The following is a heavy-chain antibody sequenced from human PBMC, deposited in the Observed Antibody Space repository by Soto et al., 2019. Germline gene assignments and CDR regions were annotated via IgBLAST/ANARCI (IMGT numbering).Heavy chain of an antibody. CDR1: GFTYGSYA. CDR3: EKDGRPDSSYGMDV. J-gene: IGHJ6*02. Sequence: PWGSLRLAGAASGFTYGSYAMSWVLQAPGKGLEGGAAISGSGGSTYYADSGKGRVTISRDNSKNTLYLQMNRRRAEDTTVYYYEKDGRPDSSYGMDVSGQG. D-gene: IGHD6-6*01. V-gene: IGHV3-23*01. CDR2: ISGSGGST.